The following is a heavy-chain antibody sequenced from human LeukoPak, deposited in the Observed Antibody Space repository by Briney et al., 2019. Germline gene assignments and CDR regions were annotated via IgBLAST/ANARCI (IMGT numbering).Heavy chain of an antibody. Sequence: SETLSLTCTVSGGSISSYYWSWIRQPAGKGLEWIGRLHIRGSTYNPSLKRRATMSQDTSKNQISLKLTPVTAADTAVYYCARDIVGLGYFDYWGQGTLVTVSS. CDR1: GGSISSYY. D-gene: IGHD2-21*01. J-gene: IGHJ4*02. CDR2: LHIRGST. V-gene: IGHV4-4*07. CDR3: ARDIVGLGYFDY.